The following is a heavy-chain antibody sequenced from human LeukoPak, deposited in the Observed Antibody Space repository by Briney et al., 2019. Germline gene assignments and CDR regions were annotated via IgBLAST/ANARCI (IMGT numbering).Heavy chain of an antibody. CDR3: AKDHPDCRGTSCLLFDS. CDR1: GFTFSNYA. CDR2: MSSGGYST. V-gene: IGHV3-23*01. D-gene: IGHD2-2*01. J-gene: IGHJ4*02. Sequence: GGSLRLSCAASGFTFSNYAMSWVRQAPGKGLEWVSTMSSGGYSTWYADSVKGRFTISRDNSKNTLYLQMNSLRVEDTAVYYCAKDHPDCRGTSCLLFDSWGQGTPVTVSS.